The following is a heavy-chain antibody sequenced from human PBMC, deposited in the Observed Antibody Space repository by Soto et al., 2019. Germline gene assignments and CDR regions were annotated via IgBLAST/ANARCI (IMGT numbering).Heavy chain of an antibody. V-gene: IGHV4-4*02. CDR1: GGSISSSNW. J-gene: IGHJ4*02. Sequence: QVQLQESGPGLVKPSGTLSLTCAVSGGSISSSNWWSWVRQPPGKGLEWIGEIYHSGSTNYNPSLNSRVTISVDKSKNQFALKLSSVTAADTAVYYCARETLGSWKVSYFDYWGQGTLVTVSS. CDR3: ARETLGSWKVSYFDY. CDR2: IYHSGST. D-gene: IGHD6-13*01.